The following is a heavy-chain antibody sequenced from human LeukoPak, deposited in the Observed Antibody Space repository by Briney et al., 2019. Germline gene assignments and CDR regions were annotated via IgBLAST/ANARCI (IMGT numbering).Heavy chain of an antibody. J-gene: IGHJ4*02. CDR1: GGSITSSTYY. CDR3: ARLSMHTFGGARSGFDY. Sequence: PSESLSLTCTVSGGSITSSTYYWGWVRQPPGKGLEWIGQMYYTRSTYHNPSLKSRVTTSVDTSKKQFSLKLTSVTAADTAVYYCARLSMHTFGGARSGFDYWGQGTLVTVSS. V-gene: IGHV4-39*01. D-gene: IGHD3-16*01. CDR2: MYYTRST.